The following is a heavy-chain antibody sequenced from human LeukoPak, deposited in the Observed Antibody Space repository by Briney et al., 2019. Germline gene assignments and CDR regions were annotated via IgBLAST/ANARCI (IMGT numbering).Heavy chain of an antibody. CDR2: ISGSGGST. CDR3: AKASNSGWYTNFDY. D-gene: IGHD6-19*01. CDR1: GFTFSSYA. J-gene: IGHJ4*02. V-gene: IGHV3-23*01. Sequence: PGGSLRLSCAASGFTFSSYAMSWVRQAPGKGLEWVSAISGSGGSTYYADSAKGRFTISRDNSKNTLYLQMNSLRAEDTAVYYCAKASNSGWYTNFDYWGQGTLVTVSS.